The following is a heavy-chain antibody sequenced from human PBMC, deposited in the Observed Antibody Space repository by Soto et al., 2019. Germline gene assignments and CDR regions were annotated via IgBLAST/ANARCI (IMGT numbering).Heavy chain of an antibody. CDR3: ARPDGATYNFRY. V-gene: IGHV3-23*01. Sequence: DVQLLESGGRLVQPGGSLRLSCAASGFTFNAYSLSWVRQAPGKGLEWVSAISTTGGSTYYADSVKGRFTISRDNSQNTLYLQMNSLRAEDTAVYYCARPDGATYNFRYWGQGTLVTVSS. CDR1: GFTFNAYS. D-gene: IGHD1-1*01. CDR2: ISTTGGST. J-gene: IGHJ4*02.